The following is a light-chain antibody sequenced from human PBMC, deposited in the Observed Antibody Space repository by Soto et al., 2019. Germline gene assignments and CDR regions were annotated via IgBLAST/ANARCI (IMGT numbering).Light chain of an antibody. V-gene: IGKV1-33*01. J-gene: IGKJ4*01. CDR1: QDLSNY. CDR2: DAS. Sequence: DIQMTQSQSSLSASVGDRVTITCQASQDLSNYLNWYQQKPGKAPKLLIYDASNLETGVPSRFSGSGSGTDFNFTISSLQPEDIATYYCQQYDNLPLTFGGGTKVEIK. CDR3: QQYDNLPLT.